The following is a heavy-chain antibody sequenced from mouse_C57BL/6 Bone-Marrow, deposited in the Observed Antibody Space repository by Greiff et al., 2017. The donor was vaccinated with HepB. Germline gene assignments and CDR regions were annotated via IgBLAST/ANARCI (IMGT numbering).Heavy chain of an antibody. CDR1: GFTFSSYG. CDR3: ARQGLPTTVPDYYAMDY. CDR2: ISSGGSYT. J-gene: IGHJ4*01. D-gene: IGHD1-1*01. V-gene: IGHV5-6*01. Sequence: EVNVVESGGDLVKPGGSLKLSCAASGFTFSSYGMSWVRQTPDKRLEWVATISSGGSYTYYPDSVKGRFTISRDNAKNTLYLQMSSLKSEDTAMYYCARQGLPTTVPDYYAMDYWGQGTSVTVSS.